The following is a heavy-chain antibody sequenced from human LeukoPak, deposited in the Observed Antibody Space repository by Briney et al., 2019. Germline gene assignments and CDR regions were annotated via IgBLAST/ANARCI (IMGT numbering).Heavy chain of an antibody. D-gene: IGHD3-22*01. CDR2: ISYDGSNK. J-gene: IGHJ4*02. Sequence: GGSLRLSCAASGFTFSSYAMHWVRQAPGKGLEWVAVISYDGSNKYYADSVKGRFTISRDNSKNTLYLQMNSLRAEDTAVYYCASLPTYYYDSGRDYFDYWGQGTLVTVPS. V-gene: IGHV3-30-3*01. CDR3: ASLPTYYYDSGRDYFDY. CDR1: GFTFSSYA.